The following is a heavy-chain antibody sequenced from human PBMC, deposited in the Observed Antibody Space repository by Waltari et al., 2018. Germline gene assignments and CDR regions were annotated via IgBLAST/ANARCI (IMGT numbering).Heavy chain of an antibody. Sequence: EVQLVESGGDLVQPGGSLRLSCAASGYTFSSHAMSWVRQGPGKGLEWVSTISDVGGSTYYADSVKGRFTISRDNSKDTLYLQMNTLRVEDTAIYYCAKDRRVQTGVGVAWWNNWFDPWGQGTLVTVSS. J-gene: IGHJ5*02. D-gene: IGHD6-19*01. CDR1: GYTFSSHA. CDR3: AKDRRVQTGVGVAWWNNWFDP. V-gene: IGHV3-23*04. CDR2: ISDVGGST.